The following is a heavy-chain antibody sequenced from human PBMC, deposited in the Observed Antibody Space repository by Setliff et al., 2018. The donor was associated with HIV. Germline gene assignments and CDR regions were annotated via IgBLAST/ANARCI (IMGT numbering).Heavy chain of an antibody. CDR2: ISAYNGDT. CDR3: GAGGYQNAFDI. CDR1: GHTFSNYD. V-gene: IGHV1-18*01. J-gene: IGHJ3*02. Sequence: ASVKVSCKASGHTFSNYDVIWVRRATGQGLEWMGWISAYNGDTKYAQKLQGRVTMTTDTSTSTAYMELRSLRSDDTAVYYCGAGGYQNAFDIWGQGTMVTVSS. D-gene: IGHD3-22*01.